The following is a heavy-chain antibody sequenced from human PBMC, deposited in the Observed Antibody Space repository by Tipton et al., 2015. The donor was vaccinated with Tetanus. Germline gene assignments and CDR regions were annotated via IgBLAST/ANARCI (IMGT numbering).Heavy chain of an antibody. D-gene: IGHD1-20*01. J-gene: IGHJ4*02. V-gene: IGHV3-74*01. CDR2: INTNGGIT. CDR3: AKGPPDYYNWNYFDY. Sequence: SLRLSCAASGFTFTNYWMHWVRQAPGKGLVWVSRINTNGGITSYADSVRGRFSISRDNAKDTVYLQMNSLSAEDTAVYYCAKGPPDYYNWNYFDYWGQGTLVTVSS. CDR1: GFTFTNYW.